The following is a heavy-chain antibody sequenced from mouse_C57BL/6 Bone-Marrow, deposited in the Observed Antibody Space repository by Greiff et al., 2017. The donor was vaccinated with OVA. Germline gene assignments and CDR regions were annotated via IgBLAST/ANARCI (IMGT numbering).Heavy chain of an antibody. V-gene: IGHV1-64*01. D-gene: IGHD1-1*01. Sequence: VQLQESGAELVKPGASVKLSCKASGYTFTSYWMHWVKQRPGQGLEWIGMIHPNSGSTNYNEKFKSKATLTVDKSSSTAYMQLSSLTSEDSAVYDCARGYYGSSYDAMDYWGQGTSVTVSS. CDR2: IHPNSGST. CDR1: GYTFTSYW. CDR3: ARGYYGSSYDAMDY. J-gene: IGHJ4*01.